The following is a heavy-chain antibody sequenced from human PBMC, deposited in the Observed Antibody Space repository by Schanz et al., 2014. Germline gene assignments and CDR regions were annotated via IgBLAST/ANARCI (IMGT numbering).Heavy chain of an antibody. V-gene: IGHV3-11*04. CDR1: GFPFSDYF. Sequence: VQLLESGGGLVKPGGSLRLSCTASGFPFSDYFMAWIRQPPGRGLEWVSYIGNGGVTIYYADSVKGRFTISRDNAKNSLYLQMNSLRAEDTAVYYCARVKGEFDYWGQGTLVTVSS. D-gene: IGHD3-16*01. CDR3: ARVKGEFDY. J-gene: IGHJ4*02. CDR2: IGNGGVTI.